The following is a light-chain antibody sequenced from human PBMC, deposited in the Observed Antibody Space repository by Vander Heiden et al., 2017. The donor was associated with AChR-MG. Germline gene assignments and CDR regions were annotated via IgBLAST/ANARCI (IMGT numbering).Light chain of an antibody. CDR1: QSGRSNY. CDR2: DAS. V-gene: IGKV3D-20*01. Sequence: EIVLPPSPGNPSLSPVARSTLPCGASQSGRSNYLAWYQQEPGLAPRLLIYDASRRATGIPDRVSGSGSGTDFALTISRLEAEDFAVYYWQQYGSSPRTFGQGTKVEIK. J-gene: IGKJ1*01. CDR3: QQYGSSPRT.